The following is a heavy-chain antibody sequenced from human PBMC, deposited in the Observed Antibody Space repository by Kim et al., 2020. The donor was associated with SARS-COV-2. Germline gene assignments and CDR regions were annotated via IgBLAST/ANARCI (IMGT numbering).Heavy chain of an antibody. CDR2: IYYSGST. D-gene: IGHD3-10*01. CDR3: ARRGGSGVSYYYYMDV. V-gene: IGHV4-59*08. Sequence: SETLSLTCTVSGGSISSYYWSWIRQPPGKGLEWIGYIYYSGSTNYNPSLKSRVTISVDTSKNQFSLKLSSVTAADTAVYYCARRGGSGVSYYYYMDVWGKGTTVTVSS. J-gene: IGHJ6*03. CDR1: GGSISSYY.